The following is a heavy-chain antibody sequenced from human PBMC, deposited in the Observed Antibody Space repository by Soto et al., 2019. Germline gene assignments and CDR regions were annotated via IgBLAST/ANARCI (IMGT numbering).Heavy chain of an antibody. CDR2: VYYSGST. CDR3: ARHYSSAWYKVDH. D-gene: IGHD6-13*01. J-gene: IGHJ4*02. CDR1: GGSMSSYY. V-gene: IGHV4-59*01. Sequence: PSETLSLTCTVSGGSMSSYYWSWIRQPPGKGLEWIGYVYYSGSTNYNPSLKSRVTISVDTSKNEFSLKLSSVTAADTAVYYCARHYSSAWYKVDHWGQGTLVTVS.